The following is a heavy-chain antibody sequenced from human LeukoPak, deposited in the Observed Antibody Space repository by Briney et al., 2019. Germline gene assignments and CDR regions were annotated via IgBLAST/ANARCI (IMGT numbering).Heavy chain of an antibody. J-gene: IGHJ5*02. Sequence: GASVKVSCKASGYTFTSYDINWVRQATGQGLEWMGWMNPNSGNTGYAQKFQGRVTMTRNTSISTAYMELSRLRSDDTAVYYCTYYFDSRGYKNNWFDPWGQGTLVTVSS. CDR2: MNPNSGNT. CDR1: GYTFTSYD. D-gene: IGHD3-22*01. V-gene: IGHV1-8*01. CDR3: TYYFDSRGYKNNWFDP.